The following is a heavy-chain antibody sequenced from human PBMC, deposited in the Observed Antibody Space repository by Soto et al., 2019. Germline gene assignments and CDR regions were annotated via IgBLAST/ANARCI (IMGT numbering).Heavy chain of an antibody. CDR2: ITRDGDRT. Sequence: EVQLLESGGGLVQPGGSLRRSCAASGFTFSSYAMSWVRQAPGKGLEWVSSITRDGDRTYYADSVKGRFTISRDYSKSTLHLLMNSLRAEDTALYYWSKNYYVDPWGQGPLVTVSS. CDR3: SKNYYVDP. J-gene: IGHJ5*02. CDR1: GFTFSSYA. V-gene: IGHV3-23*01. D-gene: IGHD3-10*02.